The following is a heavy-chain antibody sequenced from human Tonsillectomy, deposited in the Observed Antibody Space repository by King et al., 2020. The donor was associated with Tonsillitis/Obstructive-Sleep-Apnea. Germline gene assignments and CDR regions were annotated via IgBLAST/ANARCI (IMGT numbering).Heavy chain of an antibody. V-gene: IGHV7-4-1*02. Sequence: QLVQSGSELKKPGASVKVSCKASGYTFTSYAMNWVRQSPGQGLEWMGWINTKTGNPTYAQGFTGRFFFALDTSVSTAYLQINGLKAEETALYYCARDPRVAVAGSFDYWGQGTLVTVSS. CDR1: GYTFTSYA. D-gene: IGHD6-19*01. J-gene: IGHJ4*02. CDR2: INTKTGNP. CDR3: ARDPRVAVAGSFDY.